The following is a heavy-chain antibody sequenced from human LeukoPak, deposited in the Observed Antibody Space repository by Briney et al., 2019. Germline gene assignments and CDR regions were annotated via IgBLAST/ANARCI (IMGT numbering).Heavy chain of an antibody. D-gene: IGHD6-19*01. V-gene: IGHV4-31*03. J-gene: IGHJ4*02. CDR2: IYYTGNT. Sequence: SETLSLTCTVSGDSINAGGYFWSWIRQRPGEGLEWIAYIYYTGNTYYNPSLKSRLIISVDTTKNQFSLKVTSVTAADTAVYYCARDGGELTVGGLFQFDHWGQGTLVTVSS. CDR1: GDSINAGGYF. CDR3: ARDGGELTVGGLFQFDH.